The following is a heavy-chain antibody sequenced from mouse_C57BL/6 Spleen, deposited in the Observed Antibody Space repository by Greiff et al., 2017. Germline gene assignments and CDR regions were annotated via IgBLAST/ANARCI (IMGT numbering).Heavy chain of an antibody. J-gene: IGHJ2*01. V-gene: IGHV7-3*01. D-gene: IGHD1-1*01. CDR2: IRNKANGYTT. CDR1: GFTFTDYY. CDR3: ARYMSYGSSYFGY. Sequence: EVKLVESGGGLVQPGGSLSLSCAASGFTFTDYYMSWVRQPPGQELEWLGFIRNKANGYTTEYSASLKGRFTISRDNSQNILYLQMNALRAEDSATYYCARYMSYGSSYFGYWGQGATLTVSS.